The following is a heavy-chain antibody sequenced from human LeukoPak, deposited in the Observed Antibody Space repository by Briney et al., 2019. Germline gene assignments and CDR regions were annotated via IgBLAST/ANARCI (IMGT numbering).Heavy chain of an antibody. CDR1: GFTFSSYS. Sequence: PGGSLRPSCAASGFTFSSYSMNWVRQAPGKGLEWVSSISSSSSYIYYADSVKGRFTISRDNAKNSLYLQMNSLRAEDTAVYYCARGDGFWSGSDFDYWGQGTLVTVSS. J-gene: IGHJ4*02. CDR3: ARGDGFWSGSDFDY. V-gene: IGHV3-21*01. CDR2: ISSSSSYI. D-gene: IGHD3-3*01.